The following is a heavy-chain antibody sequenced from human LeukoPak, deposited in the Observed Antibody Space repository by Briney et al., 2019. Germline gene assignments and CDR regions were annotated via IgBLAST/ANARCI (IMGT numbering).Heavy chain of an antibody. Sequence: GGSLRLSCAASGFTFSSYDINWVRQAPGKGLEWVSYISGSGNKIKYADSVKGRFTISRDNAKNSLYLQMNSLRAEDTAVYYCARDELGISYWGQGTLVTVSS. D-gene: IGHD7-27*01. CDR1: GFTFSSYD. CDR2: ISGSGNKI. CDR3: ARDELGISY. J-gene: IGHJ4*02. V-gene: IGHV3-48*03.